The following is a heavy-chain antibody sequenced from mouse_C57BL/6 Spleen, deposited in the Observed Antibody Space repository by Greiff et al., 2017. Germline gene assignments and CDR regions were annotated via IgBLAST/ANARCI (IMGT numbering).Heavy chain of an antibody. CDR1: GYTFTDYY. CDR2: INPNNGGT. Sequence: VQLQQSGPELVKPGASVKISCKASGYTFTDYYMNWVKQSHGKSLEWIGDINPNNGGTSYNQKFKGKATLTVDKSSSTAYLEPRSLTSEDSAVYYCARWGYAMDYWGQGTSVTVSS. V-gene: IGHV1-26*01. CDR3: ARWGYAMDY. J-gene: IGHJ4*01.